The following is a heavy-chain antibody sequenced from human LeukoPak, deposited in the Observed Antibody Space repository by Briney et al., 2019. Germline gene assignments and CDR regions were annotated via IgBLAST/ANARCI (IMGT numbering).Heavy chain of an antibody. CDR2: ISGSGGST. CDR1: GFTFSSYA. CDR3: AKDGYSSGWYSNY. D-gene: IGHD6-19*01. J-gene: IGHJ4*02. Sequence: PGGSLRLSCAASGFTFSSYAMTWVRQAPGKGLEWVLAISGSGGSTYYADSVKGRLTISRDNSRNTLYLQMNSLRAEDTAVYYCAKDGYSSGWYSNYWGQGTLVTVSS. V-gene: IGHV3-23*01.